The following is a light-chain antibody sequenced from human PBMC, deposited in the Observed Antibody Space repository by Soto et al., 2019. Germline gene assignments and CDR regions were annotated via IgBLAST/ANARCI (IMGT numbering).Light chain of an antibody. CDR2: GAS. J-gene: IGKJ1*01. Sequence: EIVLTQSPGTLTLSPGERATLSCRASQSVSSNYLAWYQRKPGQAPRLLIYGASNRATGIPNRFSGSGSGTDFTLTITRLEPEYFVVYYCQQYGSSPPTFGQGTMVEI. CDR3: QQYGSSPPT. CDR1: QSVSSNY. V-gene: IGKV3-20*01.